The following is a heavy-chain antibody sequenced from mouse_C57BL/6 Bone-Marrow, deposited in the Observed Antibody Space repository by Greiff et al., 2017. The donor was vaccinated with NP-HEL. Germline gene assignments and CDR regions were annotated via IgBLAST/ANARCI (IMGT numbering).Heavy chain of an antibody. Sequence: DVQLQESGAELVRPGASVKLSCTASGFNIKDDYMHWVKQRPEQGLEWIGWIDPENGDTEYASKFQGKATITADTSSNTAYLQLSSLTSEDTAVYYCTLITTKGYWGQGTTLTVSS. J-gene: IGHJ2*01. CDR2: IDPENGDT. V-gene: IGHV14-4*01. CDR3: TLITTKGY. D-gene: IGHD1-1*01. CDR1: GFNIKDDY.